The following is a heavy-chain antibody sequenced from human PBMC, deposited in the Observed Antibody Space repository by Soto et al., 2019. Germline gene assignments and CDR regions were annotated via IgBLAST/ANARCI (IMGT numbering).Heavy chain of an antibody. CDR2: ISYDGSNK. D-gene: IGHD3-10*01. J-gene: IGHJ6*02. V-gene: IGHV3-30-3*01. CDR1: GFTFSSYA. CDR3: ARDWPSHAGSMDV. Sequence: PGGSLRLSCAASGFTFSSYAMHWVRQAPGKGLEWVAVISYDGSNKYYADSVKGRFTISRDNSKNTLYLQMNSLRAEDTAVYYCARDWPSHAGSMDVWGQGTAVTVSS.